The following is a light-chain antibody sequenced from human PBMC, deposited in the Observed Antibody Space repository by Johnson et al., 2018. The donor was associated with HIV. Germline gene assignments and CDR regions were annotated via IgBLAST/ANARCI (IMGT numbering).Light chain of an antibody. CDR1: SSNIGNNY. Sequence: QSVLTQPPSVSAAPGQKVTISCSGSSSNIGNNYVAWYKQLPGTAPKLLIYENNKRPSGIPDRFSGSKSGTSATLGITGLQIGDEADYYCGTWDSSLSAAFYVFGTGTKVTVL. CDR3: GTWDSSLSAAFYV. V-gene: IGLV1-51*02. CDR2: ENN. J-gene: IGLJ1*01.